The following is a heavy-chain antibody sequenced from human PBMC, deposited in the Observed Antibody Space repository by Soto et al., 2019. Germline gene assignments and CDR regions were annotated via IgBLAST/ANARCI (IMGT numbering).Heavy chain of an antibody. CDR2: IDPSDSYT. CDR1: GYSFTSYW. Sequence: GESLKISCKGSGYSFTSYWISWVRQMPGKGLERMGRIDPSDSYTNYSPSFQGHVTISADKSISTAYLQWSSLKASDTAMYYCASSIAAAVHDAFDIWGQGTMVTVSS. D-gene: IGHD6-13*01. J-gene: IGHJ3*02. V-gene: IGHV5-10-1*01. CDR3: ASSIAAAVHDAFDI.